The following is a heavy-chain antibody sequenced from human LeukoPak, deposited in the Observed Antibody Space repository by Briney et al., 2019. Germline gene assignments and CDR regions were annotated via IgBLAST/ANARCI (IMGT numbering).Heavy chain of an antibody. CDR3: AKDSQDYYDSSGYM. Sequence: GGSLRLSCAASGFTFSSYAMSWVRQAPGKGLEWVSAISGSGGSTYYADSVKGRFTISRDNSKNTLYLQMNSLRAEDTAVYYCAKDSQDYYDSSGYMWGQGTLVTVSS. CDR1: GFTFSSYA. V-gene: IGHV3-23*01. CDR2: ISGSGGST. J-gene: IGHJ4*02. D-gene: IGHD3-22*01.